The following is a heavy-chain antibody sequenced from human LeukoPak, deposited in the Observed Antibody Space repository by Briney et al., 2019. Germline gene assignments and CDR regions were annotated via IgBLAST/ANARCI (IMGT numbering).Heavy chain of an antibody. V-gene: IGHV3-9*01. Sequence: GGSLRLSRAASGFTFDDYAMHWVRQAPGKGLELVSGISWNSGNIGYADSVKGRSTISRDNAKNSLYLQMNSLRAEDTALYYCAKAPSYTTVTTPFDYWGQGTLVTVSS. CDR2: ISWNSGNI. CDR3: AKAPSYTTVTTPFDY. D-gene: IGHD4-17*01. CDR1: GFTFDDYA. J-gene: IGHJ4*02.